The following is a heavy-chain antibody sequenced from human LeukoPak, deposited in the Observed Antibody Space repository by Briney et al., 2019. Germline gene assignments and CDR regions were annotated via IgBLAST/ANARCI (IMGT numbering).Heavy chain of an antibody. Sequence: GGSLRLSCAASGFTFSSYAMTWVRQAPGKGLEWVSGISSSGGNTYYADSVTGRFTISRDYSKNMVFLQMNSLRAEDTAVYYCASQSGGANYYYGMDVWGQGTTVTVSS. CDR3: ASQSGGANYYYGMDV. CDR1: GFTFSSYA. CDR2: ISSSGGNT. D-gene: IGHD3-10*01. V-gene: IGHV3-23*01. J-gene: IGHJ6*02.